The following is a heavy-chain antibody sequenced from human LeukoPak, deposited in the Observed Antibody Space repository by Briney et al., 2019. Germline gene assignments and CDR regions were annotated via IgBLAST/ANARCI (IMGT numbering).Heavy chain of an antibody. J-gene: IGHJ4*02. CDR3: AKVASGSYYNWPFDY. CDR1: GFTFSKYG. V-gene: IGHV3-23*01. D-gene: IGHD1-26*01. Sequence: GGSLRLSCAASGFTFSKYGMSWVRQAPGKGLEWVSVISGSGGTTYYADSVKGRFTVSRDNSKNTLYLQMNSLRAEDTAVYYCAKVASGSYYNWPFDYWGQGTLVTVSS. CDR2: ISGSGGTT.